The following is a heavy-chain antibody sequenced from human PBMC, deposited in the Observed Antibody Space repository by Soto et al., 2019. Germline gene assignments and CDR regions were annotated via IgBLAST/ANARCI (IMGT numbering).Heavy chain of an antibody. CDR1: GFTFTRYS. V-gene: IGHV3-21*06. J-gene: IGHJ4*02. CDR2: ISSTTNYI. CDR3: ARESEDLPSNFDY. Sequence: PGGSLRLSCAASGFTFTRYSMNWVRQAPGKGLEWVSSISSTTNYIYYGDSMKGRFTISRDNAKNSLYLEMNSLRAEETAVYYCARESEDLPSNFDYWGQGTLVTAPQ.